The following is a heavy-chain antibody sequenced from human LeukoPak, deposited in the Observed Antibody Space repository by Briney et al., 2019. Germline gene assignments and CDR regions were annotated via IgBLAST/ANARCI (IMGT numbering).Heavy chain of an antibody. CDR2: IYRSGST. J-gene: IGHJ6*03. V-gene: IGHV4-4*08. CDR3: ARDPGFMVRGSRRGYDDYYYYMDV. Sequence: SSETLSLTCSVSSGSISSYYWSWIRQPPGKGLEWIGRIYRSGSTNYNPSLKSRVTISVDTSKNQFSLKLSSVTAADTAVYYCARDPGFMVRGSRRGYDDYYYYMDVWGKGTTVTISS. CDR1: SGSISSYY. D-gene: IGHD3-10*01.